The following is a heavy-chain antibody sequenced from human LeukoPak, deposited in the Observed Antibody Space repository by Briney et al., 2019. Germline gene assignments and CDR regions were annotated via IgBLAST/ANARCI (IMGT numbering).Heavy chain of an antibody. V-gene: IGHV3-53*01. J-gene: IGHJ5*02. D-gene: IGHD6-19*01. CDR3: ARDSSGTLSGGGWFDP. CDR1: GFTVSSNY. CDR2: IYSGGST. Sequence: GGSLRLSCAASGFTVSSNYMSWVRQAPGKGLEWVSVIYSGGSTYYADSVKGRFTISRDNSKNTLYLQMNSLRAEDTAVYYCARDSSGTLSGGGWFDPWGQGTLVTVSS.